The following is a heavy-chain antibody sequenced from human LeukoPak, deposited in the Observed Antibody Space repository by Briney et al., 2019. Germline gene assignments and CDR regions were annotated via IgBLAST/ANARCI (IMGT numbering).Heavy chain of an antibody. CDR2: IRQDGSEK. V-gene: IGHV3-7*03. CDR3: AKDAQPRSRWFDP. CDR1: GIIFKDYW. D-gene: IGHD1-14*01. Sequence: GGSLRLSCAASGIIFKDYWMIWLRQAPGKGLEWVANIRQDGSEKFYVDSVKGRFTISRDNANSVLYLQMNSLRAEDTAMYYCAKDAQPRSRWFDPWGQGTLVTVSS. J-gene: IGHJ5*02.